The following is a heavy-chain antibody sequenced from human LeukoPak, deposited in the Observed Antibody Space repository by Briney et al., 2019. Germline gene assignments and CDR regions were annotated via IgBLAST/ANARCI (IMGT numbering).Heavy chain of an antibody. J-gene: IGHJ3*02. CDR2: IIPIFGTA. Sequence: SVKVSCKASNYTFTSYGISWVRQAPGQGLEWMGGIIPIFGTANYAQKFQGRVTITADESTSTAYMELSSLRSEDTAVYYCARLVDTAMVGAFDIWGQGTMVTASS. CDR1: NYTFTSYG. D-gene: IGHD5-18*01. CDR3: ARLVDTAMVGAFDI. V-gene: IGHV1-69*13.